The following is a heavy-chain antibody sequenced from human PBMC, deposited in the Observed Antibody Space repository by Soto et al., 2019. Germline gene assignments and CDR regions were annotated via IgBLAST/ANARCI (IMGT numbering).Heavy chain of an antibody. D-gene: IGHD3-10*01. CDR1: GGSINTADYY. Sequence: QVRLQESGPGLVKPSQTLALTCTVSGGSINTADYYWSWIRQSPGKGLEWIVNMYHDGRAYFNPSLRIRPSASIDTSNNQFSLILASVTAADTGVYYCAGRFRDTDHYYNWFDPWGQGTLVTVSS. V-gene: IGHV4-30-4*01. J-gene: IGHJ5*02. CDR2: MYHDGRA. CDR3: AGRFRDTDHYYNWFDP.